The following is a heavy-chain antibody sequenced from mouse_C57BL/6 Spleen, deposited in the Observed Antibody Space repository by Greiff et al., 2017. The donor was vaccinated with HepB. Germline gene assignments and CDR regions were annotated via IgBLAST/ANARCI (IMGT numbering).Heavy chain of an antibody. Sequence: QVQLKESGAELVKPGASVKISCKASGYAFSSYWMNWVKQRPGKGLEWIGQIYTGDGDTNYNGKFKGKATLTADKSSSTAYMQLSSLTSEDSAVYFCARSIYDGYYVDDYWGQGTTLTVSS. CDR2: IYTGDGDT. J-gene: IGHJ2*01. D-gene: IGHD2-3*01. V-gene: IGHV1-80*01. CDR3: ARSIYDGYYVDDY. CDR1: GYAFSSYW.